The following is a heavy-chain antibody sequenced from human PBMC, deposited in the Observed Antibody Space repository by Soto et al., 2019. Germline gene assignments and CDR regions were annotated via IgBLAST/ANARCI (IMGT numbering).Heavy chain of an antibody. CDR1: GFTFSDYY. CDR2: ISSSSSYT. V-gene: IGHV3-11*06. CDR3: ARGKEECELLTDPYFDY. Sequence: GGSLRLSCAASGFTFSDYYMSWIRQAPGKGLEWVSYISSSSSYTNYANSVKGRFTISRVNAKNSLYLQMISLRAEDTAVYYCARGKEECELLTDPYFDYWGQGTLVTVSS. D-gene: IGHD1-26*01. J-gene: IGHJ4*02.